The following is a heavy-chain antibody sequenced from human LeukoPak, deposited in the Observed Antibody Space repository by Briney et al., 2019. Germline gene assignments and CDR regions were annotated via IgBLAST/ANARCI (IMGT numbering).Heavy chain of an antibody. D-gene: IGHD3-10*01. J-gene: IGHJ3*02. CDR2: VSRFGGTT. CDR3: ARDRARGGDAFDI. Sequence: GGSLRLSCAASGFTFDSYAMSWVRQAPGKGLEWVSAVSRFGGTTYYADSAKGRFTISRHNSKNTLYLQMNSLRAEDTAVYYCARDRARGGDAFDIWGQGTMVTVSS. CDR1: GFTFDSYA. V-gene: IGHV3-23*01.